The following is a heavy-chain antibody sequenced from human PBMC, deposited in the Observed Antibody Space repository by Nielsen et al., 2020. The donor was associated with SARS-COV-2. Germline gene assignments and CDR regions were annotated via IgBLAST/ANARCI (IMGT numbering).Heavy chain of an antibody. CDR3: AREKAGNYGMDV. CDR2: IYYSGST. CDR1: GGSISSSSYY. D-gene: IGHD6-19*01. V-gene: IGHV4-39*02. Sequence: SETLSLTCTVSGGSISSSSYYWGWIRQPPGKGLEWIGSIYYSGSTYYNPSLKSRVTISVDTSKNQFSLKLSSVTAADTAVYYCAREKAGNYGMDVWGQGTTVTVSS. J-gene: IGHJ6*02.